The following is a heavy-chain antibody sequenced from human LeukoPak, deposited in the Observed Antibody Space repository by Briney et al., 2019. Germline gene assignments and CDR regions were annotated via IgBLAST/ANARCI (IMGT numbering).Heavy chain of an antibody. CDR2: ISGSGGST. J-gene: IGHJ4*02. CDR1: GFTFSSYA. D-gene: IGHD2-2*01. Sequence: PGGSLRLSCAASGFTFSSYAMSWVRQAPGKGLEWVSAISGSGGSTYYADSVKGRFTISRDNSKNTLYLRMNSLRAEDTAVYYCAKNGQLLSAYYFDYWGQGTLVTVSS. V-gene: IGHV3-23*01. CDR3: AKNGQLLSAYYFDY.